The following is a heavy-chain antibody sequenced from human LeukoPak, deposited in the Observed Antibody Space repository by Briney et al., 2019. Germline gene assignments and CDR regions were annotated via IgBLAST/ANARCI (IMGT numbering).Heavy chain of an antibody. Sequence: GGSLRLSCAASGFTFRNYAMSWVRQAPEKGLEWVSAISDSAAGAYYADSVKGRFTISRDNSKNTLYLQMNSLRAEDTAMYYCARNILFAFDIWGQGTMVTVSS. CDR3: ARNILFAFDI. CDR2: ISDSAAGA. CDR1: GFTFRNYA. J-gene: IGHJ3*02. V-gene: IGHV3-23*01.